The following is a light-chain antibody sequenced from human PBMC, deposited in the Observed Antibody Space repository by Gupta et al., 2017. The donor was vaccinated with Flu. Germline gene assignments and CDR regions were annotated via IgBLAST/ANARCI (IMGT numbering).Light chain of an antibody. Sequence: DIQMTQSPSTLSASVGDRVTITCRASQSISNWLAWYQQKPGKAPKVLIYKASSLESGVPSRFSGSSSGTDFTLTISSLQPDEFATYFCQQEDSFPITFGGGTKVDIK. CDR1: QSISNW. CDR2: KAS. J-gene: IGKJ4*01. CDR3: QQEDSFPIT. V-gene: IGKV1-5*03.